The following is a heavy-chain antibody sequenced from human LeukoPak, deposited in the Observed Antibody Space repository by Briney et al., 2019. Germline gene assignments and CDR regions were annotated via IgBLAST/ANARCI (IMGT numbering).Heavy chain of an antibody. J-gene: IGHJ3*02. CDR3: ARPYLYRSSSPLDAFDI. V-gene: IGHV4-38-2*02. Sequence: SETLSLTCTVSGYSISSDYYWGWIRQPPGKGLEWIGSIYHSGSTYYNPSLKSRVTISVDTSKNQFSLKLSSVTAADTAVYYCARPYLYRSSSPLDAFDIWGQGTMVTVSS. CDR1: GYSISSDYY. D-gene: IGHD6-6*01. CDR2: IYHSGST.